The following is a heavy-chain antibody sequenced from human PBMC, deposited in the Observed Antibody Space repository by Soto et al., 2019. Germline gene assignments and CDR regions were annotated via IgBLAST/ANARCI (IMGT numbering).Heavy chain of an antibody. CDR3: ARPYGGKIGDAPDL. CDR1: GFTFSVYA. V-gene: IGHV3-23*01. D-gene: IGHD2-15*01. Sequence: PGGSLRLSCAASGFTFSVYAMSWVRQVPGKGLEWVSTISESGGSAYYADSVKGRFTISRDNSKNTLYLQMNSLRAEDTAVYYCARPYGGKIGDAPDLWGQGTMVTVSS. CDR2: ISESGGSA. J-gene: IGHJ3*01.